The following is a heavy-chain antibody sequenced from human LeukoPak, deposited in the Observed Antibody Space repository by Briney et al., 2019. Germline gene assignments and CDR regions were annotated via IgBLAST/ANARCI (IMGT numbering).Heavy chain of an antibody. V-gene: IGHV3-11*01. J-gene: IGHJ4*02. CDR3: ATDGTPERITIFSHYFDS. Sequence: PGGSLRLSCEASGFRFCDYYMAWIRQAPGKGLEWISWMSSRSGTTQYADSVKGRFTISRDNAMNSLYLQMNSLTAEDTAVYYCATDGTPERITIFSHYFDSWGQGTLVTVSS. CDR2: MSSRSGTT. CDR1: GFRFCDYY. D-gene: IGHD3-9*01.